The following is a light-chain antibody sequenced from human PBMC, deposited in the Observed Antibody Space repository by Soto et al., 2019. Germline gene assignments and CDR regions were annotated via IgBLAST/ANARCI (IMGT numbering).Light chain of an antibody. CDR2: GAS. V-gene: IGKV3-20*01. CDR1: QSFNSIY. Sequence: EIVLTQAPGTLALVPGGRGTLPCRASQSFNSIYLAWYQQKPGQAPRLLIYGASSRATGIPDRFSGSGSGTDFTLTISRLEPEDFAVYYCQQYGSSPATFGQGTKGDIK. CDR3: QQYGSSPAT. J-gene: IGKJ1*01.